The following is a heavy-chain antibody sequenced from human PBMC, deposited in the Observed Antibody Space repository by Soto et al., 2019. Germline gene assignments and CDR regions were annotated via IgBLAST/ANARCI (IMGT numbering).Heavy chain of an antibody. CDR2: TGNKANSYTT. CDR1: GFTFSDHY. V-gene: IGHV3-72*01. D-gene: IGHD3-10*01. Sequence: GGSLRLSCAASGFTFSDHYMDWVRQAPGKGLEWVGRTGNKANSYTTEYAASVKGRFTISSDDSKNSLYLQMNSLKTEDTAVYYCASLYGSGSSTHLGNYGMDVGGQGTTVTVSS. J-gene: IGHJ6*02. CDR3: ASLYGSGSSTHLGNYGMDV.